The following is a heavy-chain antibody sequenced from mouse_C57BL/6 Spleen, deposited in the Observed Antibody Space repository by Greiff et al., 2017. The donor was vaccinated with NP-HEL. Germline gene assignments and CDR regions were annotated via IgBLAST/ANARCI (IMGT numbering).Heavy chain of an antibody. CDR2: INYDGSST. D-gene: IGHD6-1*01. Sequence: EVHLVESEGGLVQPGSSMKLSCTASGFTFSDYYMAWVRQVPEKGLEWVANINYDGSSTYYLDSLKSRFIISRDNTMNILYLKMSSLTSEDTATYYCARDREGAMDYWGQGTSVTVSS. CDR1: GFTFSDYY. V-gene: IGHV5-16*01. J-gene: IGHJ4*01. CDR3: ARDREGAMDY.